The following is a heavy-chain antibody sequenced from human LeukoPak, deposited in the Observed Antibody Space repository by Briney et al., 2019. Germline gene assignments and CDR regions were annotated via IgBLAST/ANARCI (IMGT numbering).Heavy chain of an antibody. CDR1: GFTFSSYA. CDR2: ISYDGSNK. D-gene: IGHD6-13*01. Sequence: GGSLRLSCAASGFTFSSYAMHWVRQAPGKRLEWVAVISYDGSNKYYADSVKGRFTISRDNSKNTLYLQMNSLRAEDTAVYYCARPLAAAGIDGVAFDIWGQGTMVTVSS. V-gene: IGHV3-30-3*01. J-gene: IGHJ3*02. CDR3: ARPLAAAGIDGVAFDI.